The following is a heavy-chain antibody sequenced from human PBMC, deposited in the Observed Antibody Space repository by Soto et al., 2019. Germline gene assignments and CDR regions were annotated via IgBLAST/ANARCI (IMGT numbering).Heavy chain of an antibody. V-gene: IGHV4-59*01. D-gene: IGHD6-13*01. Sequence: QVQLQESGPGLVKPSETLSLTCTVSGGSISSYYWSWNRQPPGKGLEWIGYIYYTGTTNYNPSLKGRATISAATSKNQFSLNLSSVTAADTAVYYCARMSRGAAAAFDDWGQGTLVTVSS. CDR2: IYYTGTT. CDR1: GGSISSYY. CDR3: ARMSRGAAAAFDD. J-gene: IGHJ4*02.